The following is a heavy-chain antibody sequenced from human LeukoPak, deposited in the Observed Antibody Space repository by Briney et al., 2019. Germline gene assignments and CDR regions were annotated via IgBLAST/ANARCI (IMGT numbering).Heavy chain of an antibody. CDR3: ATVRGSDWHFAY. CDR1: GYTLTELS. J-gene: IGHJ4*02. V-gene: IGHV1-24*01. Sequence: ASVKGSCKVSGYTLTELSMHWVRQAPGKGLEWMGGFDPEDGETIYAQKFQGRVTMTEDTSTDTAYMELSSLRSEDTAVYYCATVRGSDWHFAYWGQGTLVTVSS. CDR2: FDPEDGET. D-gene: IGHD6-19*01.